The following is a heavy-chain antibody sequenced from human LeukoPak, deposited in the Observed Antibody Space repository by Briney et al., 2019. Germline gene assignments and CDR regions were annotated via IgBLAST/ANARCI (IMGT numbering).Heavy chain of an antibody. D-gene: IGHD3-10*01. Sequence: PGGSLRLSCAASGFSFSSFGISWVRQAPGKGLEWVSGISGSGGDTYYADSVKGRFTISRDNSKNTLYLQMNSLRAEDTAVYYCARGGYYYDSYDAFDIWGQGTMVTVSS. CDR1: GFSFSSFG. V-gene: IGHV3-23*01. CDR3: ARGGYYYDSYDAFDI. J-gene: IGHJ3*02. CDR2: ISGSGGDT.